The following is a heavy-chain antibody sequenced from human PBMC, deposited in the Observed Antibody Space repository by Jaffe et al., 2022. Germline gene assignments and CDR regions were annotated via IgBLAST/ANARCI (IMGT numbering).Heavy chain of an antibody. CDR1: GGSISSYY. D-gene: IGHD1-7*01. J-gene: IGHJ4*02. V-gene: IGHV4-59*01. Sequence: QVQLQESGPGLVKPSETLSLTCTVSGGSISSYYWSWIRQPPGKGLEWIGYIYYSGSTNYNPSLKSRVTISVDTSKNQFSLKLSSVTAADTAVYYCARDVGGNYGYYFDYWGQGTLVTVSS. CDR3: ARDVGGNYGYYFDY. CDR2: IYYSGST.